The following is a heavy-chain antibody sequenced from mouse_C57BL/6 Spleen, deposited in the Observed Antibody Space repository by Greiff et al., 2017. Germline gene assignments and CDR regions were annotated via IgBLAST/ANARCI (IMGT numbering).Heavy chain of an antibody. CDR2: IDPSDSYT. CDR1: GYTFTSYW. V-gene: IGHV1-50*01. D-gene: IGHD1-1*01. Sequence: QVQLKQPGAELVKPGASVKLSCKASGYTFTSYWMQWVKQRPGQGLEWIGEIDPSDSYTNYNQKFKGKATLTVDTSSSTAYMQLSSLTSEDSAVYYCAAYYYGSSHKAMDYWGQGTSVTVSS. J-gene: IGHJ4*01. CDR3: AAYYYGSSHKAMDY.